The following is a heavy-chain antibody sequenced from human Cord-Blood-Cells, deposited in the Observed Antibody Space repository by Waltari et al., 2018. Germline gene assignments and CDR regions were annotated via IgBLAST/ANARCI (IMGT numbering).Heavy chain of an antibody. V-gene: IGHV3-73*02. CDR1: GFTFSGSP. Sequence: EVQLVDSGGGLVQPGGSLKLSCAASGFTFSGSPMPWVSPPPGKGLEGVGRSRSKANSYATAYAASVKGRFTISRDDAKNTAYLQMNSLKTEDTAVYYCTRHLRGYDVPFDYWGQGTLVTVSS. D-gene: IGHD5-12*01. CDR2: SRSKANSYAT. CDR3: TRHLRGYDVPFDY. J-gene: IGHJ4*02.